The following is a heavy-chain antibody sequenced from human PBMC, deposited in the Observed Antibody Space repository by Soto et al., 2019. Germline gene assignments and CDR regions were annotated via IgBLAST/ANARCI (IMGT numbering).Heavy chain of an antibody. CDR1: GGVFSSYS. CDR2: IIPVLNLT. CDR3: ARDPLSGSSSGYFDY. D-gene: IGHD3-22*01. V-gene: IGHV1-69*08. Sequence: QVQLVQSGAEVKKPGSSVKVSCKASGGVFSSYSIAWVRQAPGQRLEWMGRIIPVLNLTNYAQKFWDRLTITADISTSTAYMELSSLRSEDTAVFFCARDPLSGSSSGYFDYWGQGTVVTVSS. J-gene: IGHJ4*02.